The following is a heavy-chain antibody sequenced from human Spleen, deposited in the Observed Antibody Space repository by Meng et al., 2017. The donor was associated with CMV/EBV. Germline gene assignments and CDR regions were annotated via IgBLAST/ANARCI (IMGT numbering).Heavy chain of an antibody. Sequence: VYGGSFSGYYWSWIRQPPGKGLEWIGEINHSGSTNYNPSLKSRVTISVDTSKNQFSLKLSSVTAADTAVYYCARARYGVTMFDKYDYWGQGTLVTVSS. CDR2: INHSGST. D-gene: IGHD3-10*02. CDR1: GGSFSGYY. CDR3: ARARYGVTMFDKYDY. J-gene: IGHJ4*02. V-gene: IGHV4-34*01.